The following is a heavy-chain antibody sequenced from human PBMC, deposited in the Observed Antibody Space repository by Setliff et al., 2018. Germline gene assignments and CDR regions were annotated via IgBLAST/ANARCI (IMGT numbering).Heavy chain of an antibody. CDR2: INNDGSST. Sequence: PGGSLRLSCAASGFTFSSYWMHWVRQAPGKGLVWVSRINNDGSSTTIYYADSVRGRFTISRDNARDSLYLQMNSLRAEDTAVYYCVRDTTSGWMLTNWGQGTLVTVSS. CDR3: VRDTTSGWMLTN. V-gene: IGHV3-74*01. D-gene: IGHD6-25*01. J-gene: IGHJ4*02. CDR1: GFTFSSYW.